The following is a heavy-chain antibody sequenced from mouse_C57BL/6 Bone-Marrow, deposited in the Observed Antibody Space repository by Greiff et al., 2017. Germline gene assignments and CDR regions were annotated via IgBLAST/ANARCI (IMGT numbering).Heavy chain of an antibody. V-gene: IGHV3-6*01. Sequence: EVKLQESGPGLVKPSQSLSLTCSVTGYSITSGYYWNWIRQFPGNKLEWMGYISYDGSNNYNPSLKNRISITRDTSKNQFFLKLNSVTTEDTATYYCAREGGSGWYFDVWGTGTTVTVSS. J-gene: IGHJ1*03. CDR3: AREGGSGWYFDV. D-gene: IGHD1-1*01. CDR2: ISYDGSN. CDR1: GYSITSGYY.